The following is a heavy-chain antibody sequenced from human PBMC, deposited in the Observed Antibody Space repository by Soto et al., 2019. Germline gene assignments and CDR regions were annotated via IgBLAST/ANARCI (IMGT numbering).Heavy chain of an antibody. J-gene: IGHJ4*02. CDR2: IFSNDEK. V-gene: IGHV2-26*01. D-gene: IGHD3-22*01. Sequence: QVTLKESGPVLVKPTETLTLTCTVSGLALSNARMGVGWIRQHPGKALEWLAHIFSNDEKSYSTSLKGSLTISKDTAKSQVVISITTMDPVDTATYYWERILGSNYDSSGYYLFDYWVQGTLVTDSS. CDR1: GLALSNARMG. CDR3: ERILGSNYDSSGYYLFDY.